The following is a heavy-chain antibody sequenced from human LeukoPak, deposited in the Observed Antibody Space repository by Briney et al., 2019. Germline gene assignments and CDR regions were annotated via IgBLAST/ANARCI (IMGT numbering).Heavy chain of an antibody. CDR1: GYTFTSYY. CDR2: INPSGGST. D-gene: IGHD3-3*01. V-gene: IGHV1-46*01. CDR3: ARYDFWSGNSGYYYYGMDV. J-gene: IGHJ6*02. Sequence: ASVKVSCKASGYTFTSYYMHWVRQAPGQGLEWMGIINPSGGSTSYAQKFQGRVTMTRDTSTSTAYMELSSLRSEDTAVYYCARYDFWSGNSGYYYYGMDVWGQGTTVTVSS.